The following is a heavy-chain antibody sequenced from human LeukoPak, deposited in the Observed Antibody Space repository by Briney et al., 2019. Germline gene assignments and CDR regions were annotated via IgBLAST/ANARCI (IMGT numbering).Heavy chain of an antibody. CDR3: AKGSYDSSGYYHWYFDL. Sequence: PGGSLRLSCAASGFTFDDYAMHWVRQPPGKGLEWVSGISWNSGSIGYADSVKGRFTISRDNAKNSLYLQMNSLRAEDTALYYCAKGSYDSSGYYHWYFDLWGRGTLVTVSS. CDR2: ISWNSGSI. CDR1: GFTFDDYA. D-gene: IGHD3-22*01. V-gene: IGHV3-9*01. J-gene: IGHJ2*01.